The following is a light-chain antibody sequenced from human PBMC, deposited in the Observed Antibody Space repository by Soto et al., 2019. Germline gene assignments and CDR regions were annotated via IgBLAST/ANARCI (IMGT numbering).Light chain of an antibody. CDR1: QSISSW. CDR2: KAS. Sequence: DIQMTQSPSTLSASVGDRVTITCRASQSISSWLAWYQQKPGKAPKLLIYKASSLESGVPSRFSGSGSGTEFTLPISSLQPDDFATSYCQQYNSSPTFGQGTKVEIK. J-gene: IGKJ1*01. CDR3: QQYNSSPT. V-gene: IGKV1-5*03.